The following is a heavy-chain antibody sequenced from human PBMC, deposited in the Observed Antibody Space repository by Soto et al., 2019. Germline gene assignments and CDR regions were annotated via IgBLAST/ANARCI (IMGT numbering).Heavy chain of an antibody. Sequence: ASVKVSCKGSGYTLTELSMHWVRQAPGKGLEWMGGFDPEDGETIYAQKFQGRVTMTEDTSTDTAYMELSSLRSEDTAVYYCATVFLFNDFWSGYHFDYWGQGTLVTVSS. D-gene: IGHD3-3*01. CDR1: GYTLTELS. J-gene: IGHJ4*02. CDR3: ATVFLFNDFWSGYHFDY. V-gene: IGHV1-24*01. CDR2: FDPEDGET.